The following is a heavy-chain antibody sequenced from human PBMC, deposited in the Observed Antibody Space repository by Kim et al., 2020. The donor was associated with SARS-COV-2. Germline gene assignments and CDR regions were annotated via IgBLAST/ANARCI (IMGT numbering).Heavy chain of an antibody. D-gene: IGHD5-18*01. CDR3: ARGLMTAMVFNYYYGMPV. CDR2: MNPNSGNT. CDR1: GYTFTSYD. J-gene: IGHJ6*02. V-gene: IGHV1-8*01. Sequence: ASVKVSCKASGYTFTSYDINWVRQATGQGLEWMGWMNPNSGNTGYAQKVQGRVTMTRNTSISTAYMELSSLRSEDTAVYYCARGLMTAMVFNYYYGMPVWGPATLVTLFS.